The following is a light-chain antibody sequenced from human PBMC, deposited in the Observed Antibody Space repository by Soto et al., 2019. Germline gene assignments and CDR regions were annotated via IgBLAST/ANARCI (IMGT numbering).Light chain of an antibody. CDR2: EVS. CDR3: SSYTTSSTRV. CDR1: SSDVGGYKF. Sequence: QSALTQPASVSGSPGQSITISCTGTSSDVGGYKFVSWYQQHPGKAPKLTIYEVSNRPSGVSNRFSGSKSGNTASLTISGLRAEDEADYYCSSYTTSSTRVFGGGTKLTVL. V-gene: IGLV2-14*01. J-gene: IGLJ3*02.